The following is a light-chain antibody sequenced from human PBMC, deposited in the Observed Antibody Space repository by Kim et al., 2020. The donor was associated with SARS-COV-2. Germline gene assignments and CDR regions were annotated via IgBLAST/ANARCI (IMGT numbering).Light chain of an antibody. CDR2: QDS. CDR1: KLGDKY. J-gene: IGLJ3*02. Sequence: YELTQPPSVSVSPGQTASITCSGDKLGDKYACWYQQKPGQSPVLVIYQDSKRPSGIPERFSGSNSGNTATLTISGTQAMDEADYYCQAWDSSTNWVFGG. V-gene: IGLV3-1*01. CDR3: QAWDSSTNWV.